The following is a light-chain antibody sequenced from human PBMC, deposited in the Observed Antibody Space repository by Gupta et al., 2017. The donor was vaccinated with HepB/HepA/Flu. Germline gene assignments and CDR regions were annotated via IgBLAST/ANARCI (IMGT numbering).Light chain of an antibody. CDR1: SSDVGAYNF. J-gene: IGLJ3*02. Sequence: QSALTQPPSASGSPGQSVTISCTGTSSDVGAYNFVSWYQQHPGKAPKVIVYQVGNRPPGVPDRFSGSKSGNTASLTVSGLQAEDEADYYCTSYGGRNNLVFGGGTKLTVL. V-gene: IGLV2-8*01. CDR2: QVG. CDR3: TSYGGRNNLV.